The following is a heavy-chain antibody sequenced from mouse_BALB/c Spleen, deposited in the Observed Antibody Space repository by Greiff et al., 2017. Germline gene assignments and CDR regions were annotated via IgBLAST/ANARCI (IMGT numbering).Heavy chain of an antibody. CDR3: ARKYGNYPWFPY. CDR1: GYTFTSYW. D-gene: IGHD2-10*02. CDR2: IDPSDSYT. Sequence: QVQLKQPGAELVKPGASVKLSCKASGYTFTSYWMHWVKQRPGQGLEWIGEIDPSDSYTNYNQKFKGKATLTVDKSSSTAYMQLSSLTSEDSAVYYCARKYGNYPWFPYWGQGTLVTVSA. J-gene: IGHJ3*01. V-gene: IGHV1-69*02.